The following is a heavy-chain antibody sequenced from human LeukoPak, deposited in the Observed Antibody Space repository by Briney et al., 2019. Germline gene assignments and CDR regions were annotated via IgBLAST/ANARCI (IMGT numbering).Heavy chain of an antibody. J-gene: IGHJ4*02. CDR1: GFIFSDYS. V-gene: IGHV3-48*01. CDR2: ITKSSSIM. CDR3: ARDRNPYYIDY. D-gene: IGHD1-14*01. Sequence: PGGSLRLSCAASGFIFSDYSMSWVRQAPGKGLEWVSYITKSSSIMQYADSVKGRFTISRDNAKNSLYLQMNSLSAEDTAAYYCARDRNPYYIDYWGQGTLVTVSS.